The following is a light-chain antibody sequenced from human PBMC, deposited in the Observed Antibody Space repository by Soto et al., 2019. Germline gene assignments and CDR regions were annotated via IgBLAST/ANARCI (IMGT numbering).Light chain of an antibody. J-gene: IGKJ2*03. V-gene: IGKV1-5*01. Sequence: DIQMTQSPSTLSASVGDRVTITCRASQSISSWLAWYQQKPGKAPKLLISGASSLESGVPSRFSGSGSGTEFTRTISSLQPDDFATYYCQQYDSYSYRFGQGTKLEIK. CDR2: GAS. CDR3: QQYDSYSYR. CDR1: QSISSW.